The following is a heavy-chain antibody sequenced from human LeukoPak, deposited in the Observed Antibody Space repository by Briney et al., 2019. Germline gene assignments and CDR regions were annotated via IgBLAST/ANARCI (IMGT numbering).Heavy chain of an antibody. CDR1: GFTFSSYG. CDR2: IRYDGSNK. Sequence: GGSLRLSCAASGFTFSSYGMHWVRQAPGKGLEWVAFIRYDGSNKYYADSVKGRFTISRDNSKNTLYLQMNSLRAEDTAVYYCAKDGSHDFWSGYYADYWGQGTLVTVSS. CDR3: AKDGSHDFWSGYYADY. V-gene: IGHV3-30*02. J-gene: IGHJ4*02. D-gene: IGHD3-3*01.